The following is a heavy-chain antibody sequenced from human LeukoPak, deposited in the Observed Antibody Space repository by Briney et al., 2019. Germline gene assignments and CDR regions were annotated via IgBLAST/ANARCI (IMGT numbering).Heavy chain of an antibody. J-gene: IGHJ3*01. CDR3: ARDRAAAAGN. D-gene: IGHD6-13*01. CDR2: ITNDGSST. Sequence: GGSLRLSCAASGLTFSSHWMHWVRQAPGEGLVWVSRITNDGSSTTYADSVKGRFTISRDNAKNMLYLQVNSLRAEDTAVYYCARDRAAAAGNWGQGTMVTVSS. V-gene: IGHV3-74*01. CDR1: GLTFSSHW.